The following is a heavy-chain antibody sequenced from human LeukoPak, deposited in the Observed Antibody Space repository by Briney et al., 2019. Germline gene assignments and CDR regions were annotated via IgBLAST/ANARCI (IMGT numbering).Heavy chain of an antibody. V-gene: IGHV3-74*01. CDR1: GFTFSSYW. Sequence: GGSLRLSCAASGFTFSSYWMHWVRQVPGKALVWVSRTYGDGSSTTYADSVKGRFTISRDNAKNTLYLQMNSLRAEDTAVYYCASDRGYAFDIWGQGTMVTVSS. CDR3: ASDRGYAFDI. D-gene: IGHD6-25*01. CDR2: TYGDGSST. J-gene: IGHJ3*02.